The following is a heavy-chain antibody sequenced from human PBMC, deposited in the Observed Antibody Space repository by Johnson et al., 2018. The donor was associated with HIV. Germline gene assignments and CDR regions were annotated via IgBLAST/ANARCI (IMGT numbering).Heavy chain of an antibody. Sequence: VQLVESGGGLVRPGGSLRLSCAASGFTFHDYAMSWVRQAPGKGLEWVSGINWNGAITGYAGSVKGRFIISSDNAKHSLYLQMNSLRAEDTAVYYCAKALTVWGSYRVRPDAFDMWGQGTMVTVSS. CDR3: AKALTVWGSYRVRPDAFDM. J-gene: IGHJ3*02. CDR1: GFTFHDYA. CDR2: INWNGAIT. V-gene: IGHV3-20*04. D-gene: IGHD3-16*02.